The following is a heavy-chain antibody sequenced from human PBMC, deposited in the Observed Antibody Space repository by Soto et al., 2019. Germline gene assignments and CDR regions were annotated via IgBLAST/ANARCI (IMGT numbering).Heavy chain of an antibody. CDR2: IYYSGST. V-gene: IGHV4-59*01. CDR3: ARGSSESPRRWFDP. CDR1: GGSISSYY. J-gene: IGHJ5*02. Sequence: SETLSLTCAVYGGSISSYYWSWIRQPPGKGLEWIGYIYYSGSTKYNPSLKSRVTISVDTSKNQFSLKLNSVSAADTAVYYCARGSSESPRRWFDPWGQGTLVTVSS. D-gene: IGHD2-2*01.